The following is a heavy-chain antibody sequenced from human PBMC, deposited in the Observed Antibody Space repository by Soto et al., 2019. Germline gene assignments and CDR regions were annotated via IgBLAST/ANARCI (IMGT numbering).Heavy chain of an antibody. CDR3: AKEDRYSGYDGNYYYYMDV. V-gene: IGHV3-9*01. CDR1: GFTFDDYA. D-gene: IGHD5-12*01. J-gene: IGHJ6*03. CDR2: ISWNSGSI. Sequence: PGGSPRLSCAASGFTFDDYAMHWVRQAPGKGLEWVSGISWNSGSIGYADSVKGRFTISRDNAKNSLYLQMNSLRAEDTALYYCAKEDRYSGYDGNYYYYMDVWGKGTTVTLSS.